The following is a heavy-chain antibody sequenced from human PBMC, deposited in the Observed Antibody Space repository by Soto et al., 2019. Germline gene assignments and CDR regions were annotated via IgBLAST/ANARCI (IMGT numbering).Heavy chain of an antibody. CDR3: RRDRPVRPLAYKGDDGMDF. Sequence: SETLSLTCTISVGSIWDEDQNLSWVRQSPGKGLEEICHIYYSGAKYLGEAREGRVTMHLDTSKNQVALHLTSVTAADTDTYLCRRDRPVRPLAYKGDDGMDFWGQGTKVTVSS. CDR1: VGSIWDEDQN. V-gene: IGHV4-30-4*01. J-gene: IGHJ6*02. CDR2: IYYSGAK. D-gene: IGHD1-20*01.